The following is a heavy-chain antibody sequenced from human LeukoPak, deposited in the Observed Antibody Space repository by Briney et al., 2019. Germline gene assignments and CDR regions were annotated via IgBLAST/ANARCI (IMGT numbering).Heavy chain of an antibody. CDR2: IFTDSGTDYS. Sequence: PGGSLRLSCAASGFSVRSNFINWVRQAPGKRLEWVSVIFTDSGTDYSYYADSVKGRFTISRDNSNNSVYLQMNSLSAEDTAIYYCTRDASYGTYDHWGQGTLVTVSS. J-gene: IGHJ5*02. V-gene: IGHV3-53*01. D-gene: IGHD3-10*01. CDR3: TRDASYGTYDH. CDR1: GFSVRSNF.